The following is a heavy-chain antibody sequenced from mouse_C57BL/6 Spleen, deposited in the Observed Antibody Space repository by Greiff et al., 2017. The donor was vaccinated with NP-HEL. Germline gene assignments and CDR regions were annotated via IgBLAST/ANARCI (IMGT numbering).Heavy chain of an antibody. J-gene: IGHJ3*01. CDR3: TNYDYDVGFAY. Sequence: EVQLKESGAELVRPGASVKLSCTASGFNIKDDYMHWVKQRPEQGLEWIGWIDPENGDTEYASKFQGKATITADTSSNTAYLQLSSLTSEDTAVYYCTNYDYDVGFAYWGQGTLVTVSA. D-gene: IGHD2-4*01. CDR1: GFNIKDDY. V-gene: IGHV14-4*01. CDR2: IDPENGDT.